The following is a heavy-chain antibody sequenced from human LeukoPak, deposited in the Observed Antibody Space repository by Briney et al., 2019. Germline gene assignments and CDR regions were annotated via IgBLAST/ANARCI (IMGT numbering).Heavy chain of an antibody. CDR3: ARDSYYYDSSGYPGVYYYYYGMDV. V-gene: IGHV4-31*03. CDR2: IYYSGST. J-gene: IGHJ6*02. CDR1: GGSISSGGYY. Sequence: SQTLSLTCTVSGGSISSGGYYWSWIRQHPGKGLEWIGYIYYSGSTYYNPSLKRRVTISVDTSKNQFSLKLSSVTAADTAVYYCARDSYYYDSSGYPGVYYYYYGMDVWGQGTTVTVSS. D-gene: IGHD3-22*01.